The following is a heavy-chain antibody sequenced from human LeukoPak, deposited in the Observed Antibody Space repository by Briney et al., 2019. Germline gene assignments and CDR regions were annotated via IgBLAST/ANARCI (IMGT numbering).Heavy chain of an antibody. CDR1: GFTFRSYW. J-gene: IGHJ4*02. CDR2: ISSDGSSP. D-gene: IGHD5-24*01. V-gene: IGHV3-74*01. CDR3: ARGLYGHSIDY. Sequence: GGSLRLSCAAPGFTFRSYWMHWVRQDPGKGLVWVSRISSDGSSPNYADSVKGRFTISRDNAKNTLYLQMNSLRAEDTALYYCARGLYGHSIDYWGQGTLVTVSS.